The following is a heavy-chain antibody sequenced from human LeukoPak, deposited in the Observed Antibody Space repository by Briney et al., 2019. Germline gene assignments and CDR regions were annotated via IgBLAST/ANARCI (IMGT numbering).Heavy chain of an antibody. J-gene: IGHJ4*02. V-gene: IGHV3-23*01. D-gene: IGHD3-22*01. CDR1: GITLSNYG. CDR3: AKRGVVIRVILVGFHKEAQYFDS. Sequence: GGSLRLSCTVSGITLSNYGMSWVRQTPGKGLEWVAGISDSGGRTNYADSVKGRFTISRDNPKNTLYLQMNSLRAEDTAVYFCAKRGVVIRVILVGFHKEAQYFDSWGQGALVTVSS. CDR2: ISDSGGRT.